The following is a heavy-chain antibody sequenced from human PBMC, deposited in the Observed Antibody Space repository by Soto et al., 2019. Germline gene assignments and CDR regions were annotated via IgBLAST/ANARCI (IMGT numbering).Heavy chain of an antibody. V-gene: IGHV1-69*13. CDR2: IIPIFGTA. D-gene: IGHD1-7*01. CDR3: ARELSRHWNYVSYWFDP. Sequence: SVKVSCKASGGTFSSYAISWVRQAPGQGLEWMGGIIPIFGTANYAQKFQGRVTITADESTSTAYMELSSLRSEDTAVYYCARELSRHWNYVSYWFDPWGQGTMVTVYS. J-gene: IGHJ5*02. CDR1: GGTFSSYA.